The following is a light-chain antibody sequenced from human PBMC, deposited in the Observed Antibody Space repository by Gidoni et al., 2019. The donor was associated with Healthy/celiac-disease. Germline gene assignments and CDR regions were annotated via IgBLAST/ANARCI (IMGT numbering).Light chain of an antibody. CDR3: QQRSDWPPYT. CDR1: QSVSTY. Sequence: EIVLTPSPATLSLSPGERATLSCRASQSVSTYLAWYQQKPGQAPRLLIYDASNRATGVPDRISGSGSGTDFTLTISSLEPEDFAVYYCQQRSDWPPYTFGQGTKLEIK. CDR2: DAS. V-gene: IGKV3-11*01. J-gene: IGKJ2*01.